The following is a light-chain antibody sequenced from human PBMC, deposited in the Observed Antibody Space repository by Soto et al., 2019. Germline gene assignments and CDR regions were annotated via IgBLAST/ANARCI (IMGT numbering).Light chain of an antibody. CDR2: SNN. J-gene: IGLJ2*01. CDR3: ASWDDRLGAVL. Sequence: QSVLTQPPSAAGTPGQKVFIACSGSSSNIGGTNYAYWYQQLPGAAPKLLRHSNNLRPSGVPDRISGSKFVTAASLAISGLRSEDEAVYYCASWDDRLGAVLFGGGTKVTVL. V-gene: IGLV1-47*02. CDR1: SSNIGGTNY.